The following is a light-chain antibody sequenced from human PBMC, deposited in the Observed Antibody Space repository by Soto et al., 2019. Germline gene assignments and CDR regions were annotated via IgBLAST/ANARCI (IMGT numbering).Light chain of an antibody. CDR1: SSNIGNNY. J-gene: IGLJ1*01. CDR2: DNN. CDR3: GTWDSSLSAYV. Sequence: QSVLTQPPSVSAAPGQKVTISCSGSSSNIGNNYVSWYQQLPGTAPKLPIYDNNKRPSGIPDRFSGSKSGTSATLGITGLQTGDEADYYCGTWDSSLSAYVFGTGTRSPS. V-gene: IGLV1-51*01.